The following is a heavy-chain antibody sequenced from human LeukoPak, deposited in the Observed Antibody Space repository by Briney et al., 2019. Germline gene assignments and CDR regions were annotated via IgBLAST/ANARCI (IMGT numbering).Heavy chain of an antibody. CDR3: ARPYGGNPHFDY. V-gene: IGHV1-2*02. D-gene: IGHD4-23*01. CDR2: ISPDSGGT. Sequence: ASVKVSCKASGYAFTGNNVHWVRQAPGQGLEWMGWISPDSGGTNYAQKFQGRVTMTRDTSINTAYLELSRLGSDDTAVYYCARPYGGNPHFDYWGQGTLVTVSS. CDR1: GYAFTGNN. J-gene: IGHJ4*02.